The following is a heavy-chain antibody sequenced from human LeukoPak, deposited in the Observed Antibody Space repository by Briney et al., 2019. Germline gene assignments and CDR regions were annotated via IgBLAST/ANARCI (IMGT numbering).Heavy chain of an antibody. CDR1: GFTFSIYV. V-gene: IGHV3-23*01. D-gene: IGHD3-3*01. CDR2: ISGCSGSP. J-gene: IGHJ3*02. Sequence: GGSLRLSCAASGFTFSIYVMSCVRPAPGKGRVGVSAISGCSGSPYYVDSVKGRFTISRDNSKNTLYLPMNSLRAEDTAVYYCAGDFWSGYYRINAFDIWGQGTMVTVSS. CDR3: AGDFWSGYYRINAFDI.